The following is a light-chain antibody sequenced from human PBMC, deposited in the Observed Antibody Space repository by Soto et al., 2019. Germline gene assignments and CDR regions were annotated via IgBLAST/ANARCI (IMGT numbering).Light chain of an antibody. CDR2: VAS. J-gene: IGKJ3*01. CDR1: QSVSSSY. CDR3: QQYGSSPRT. V-gene: IGKV3-20*01. Sequence: EIVLTQSSGTLSLSPGERATLSCRASQSVSSSYLAWYQQKPGQAPRLLIYVASSRATGIPDRFSGSGSGTDFTLTISRLEPEDFAVYYCQQYGSSPRTFGPGTKVDIK.